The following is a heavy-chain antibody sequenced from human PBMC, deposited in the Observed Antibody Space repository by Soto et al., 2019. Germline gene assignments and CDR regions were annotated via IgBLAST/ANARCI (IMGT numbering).Heavy chain of an antibody. J-gene: IGHJ4*02. D-gene: IGHD2-15*01. CDR1: GYSFTSYW. CDR3: ARHEKSKCSGGSCYSPFDY. V-gene: IGHV5-10-1*01. CDR2: IDPSDSYT. Sequence: PGESRKISCKGSGYSFTSYWITWVRQMSGKGLEWMGRIDPSDSYTNYSPSFQGHVTISADKSISTAYLQWNSLKASDTAMYYCARHEKSKCSGGSCYSPFDYWGPGTLVTVSS.